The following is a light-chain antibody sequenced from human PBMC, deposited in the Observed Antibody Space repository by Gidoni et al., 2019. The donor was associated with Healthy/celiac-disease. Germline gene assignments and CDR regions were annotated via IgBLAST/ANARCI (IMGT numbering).Light chain of an antibody. CDR3: QQYNNWPPIT. CDR2: GAS. V-gene: IGKV3-15*01. J-gene: IGKJ3*01. CDR1: QSVNSN. Sequence: DIVMTQSPTTLSVSPGERATLSCRASQSVNSNLAWYQQKPGQAPRLLIYGASTRATGIPARFSGSGSGTEFTLTISSLQSEDCAIYYCQQYNNWPPITFGLXDQSGYQT.